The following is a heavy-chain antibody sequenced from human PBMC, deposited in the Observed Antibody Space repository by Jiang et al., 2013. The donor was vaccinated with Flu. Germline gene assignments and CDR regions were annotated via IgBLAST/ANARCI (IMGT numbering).Heavy chain of an antibody. CDR2: IYYTGTT. CDR3: ARGQRHGSGVRNFDS. Sequence: LLKPSETLSLTCTVSGDSMSLYYWAWIRQPPGKGLEWIGYIYYTGTTNYNPSLRGRLTISVDTSKNQFSLNLDSATAADTAVYYCARGQRHGSGVRNFDSWGQGTLVPVSS. CDR1: GDSMSLYY. D-gene: IGHD3-10*01. J-gene: IGHJ4*02. V-gene: IGHV4-59*01.